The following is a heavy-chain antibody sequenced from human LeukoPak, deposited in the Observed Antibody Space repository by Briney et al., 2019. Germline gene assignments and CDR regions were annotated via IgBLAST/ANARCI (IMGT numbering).Heavy chain of an antibody. CDR1: GGTFGSFA. CDR2: IIPIFATT. V-gene: IGHV1-69*13. CDR3: ARGPPLTYDHTPEGYYHYYMDV. Sequence: ASVKVSCNTSGGTFGSFAIAWLRQAPGQGLEWMGGIIPIFATTNYAQEFQGRVSITADEFTSTVYMELTSLRSDDTGVYYCARGPPLTYDHTPEGYYHYYMDVWGKGTTI. J-gene: IGHJ6*03. D-gene: IGHD1-14*01.